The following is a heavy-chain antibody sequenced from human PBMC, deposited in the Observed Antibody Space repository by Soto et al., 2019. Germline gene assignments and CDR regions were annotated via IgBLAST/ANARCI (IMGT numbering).Heavy chain of an antibody. CDR3: ATLQGSGTYYDDDY. V-gene: IGHV1-69*01. CDR2: ILPKFGTA. J-gene: IGHJ4*02. CDR1: GGSSNNNA. Sequence: QVQLVQSGAEVRMPGSSVKVSCRASGGSSNNNANSWVRQAPGQGLEWMGGILPKFGTANYAQKFRGRLTITADESTRTIYMELRSLRSEYTALYYCATLQGSGTYYDDDYWGLGTQVTVSS. D-gene: IGHD3-10*01.